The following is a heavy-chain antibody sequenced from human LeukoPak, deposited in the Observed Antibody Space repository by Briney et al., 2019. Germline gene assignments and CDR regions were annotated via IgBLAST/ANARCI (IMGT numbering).Heavy chain of an antibody. CDR1: GGSISRKSYY. Sequence: PSETLSLTCTVSGGSISRKSYYWGWIRQPPGKGLEWIGNIYFSGSTYHNPSLNSRVTISIDTSKNRFSLKLSSVTAADTAVYYCARQSYSSSWYEPSSVFDYWGQGTLVTVSS. CDR3: ARQSYSSSWYEPSSVFDY. D-gene: IGHD6-13*01. J-gene: IGHJ4*02. CDR2: IYFSGST. V-gene: IGHV4-39*07.